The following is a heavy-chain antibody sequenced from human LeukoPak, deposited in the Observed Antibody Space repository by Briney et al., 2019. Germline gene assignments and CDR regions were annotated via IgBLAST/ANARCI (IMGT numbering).Heavy chain of an antibody. D-gene: IGHD5-12*01. CDR1: GFTFSSYA. CDR3: AKDWAGVDIVATTRPDAFDI. J-gene: IGHJ3*02. V-gene: IGHV3-23*01. CDR2: ISGSGGST. Sequence: GGSLRLSCAASGFTFSSYAMSWVRQAPGKGLEWVSAISGSGGSTYYADSVKGRFTISRDNSKNTLYLQMNSLRAEDTAVYYCAKDWAGVDIVATTRPDAFDIWGQGTMVTVSS.